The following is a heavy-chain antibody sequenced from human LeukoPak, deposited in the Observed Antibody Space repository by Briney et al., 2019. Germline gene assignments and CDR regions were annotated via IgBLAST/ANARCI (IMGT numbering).Heavy chain of an antibody. CDR3: ARDHGGDFWRNAPRHTYYYYMDV. Sequence: ASVKVSCKASGYTFTSYGISWVRQAPGQGLEWMGWISAYNGNTNYAQKLQGRVTMTTDTSTSTAYMELRSLRSDDTAVYYCARDHGGDFWRNAPRHTYYYYMDVWGKGTTVTVSS. D-gene: IGHD3-3*01. V-gene: IGHV1-18*01. CDR2: ISAYNGNT. J-gene: IGHJ6*03. CDR1: GYTFTSYG.